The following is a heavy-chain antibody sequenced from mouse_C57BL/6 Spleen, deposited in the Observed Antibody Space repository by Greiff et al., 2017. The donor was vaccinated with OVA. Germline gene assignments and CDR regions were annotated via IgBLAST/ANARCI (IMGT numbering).Heavy chain of an antibody. CDR3: ARRLLDAMDY. CDR1: GFTFSSYT. V-gene: IGHV5-9*01. J-gene: IGHJ4*01. Sequence: EVKLEESGGGLVKPGGSLKLSCAASGFTFSSYTMSWVRQTPEKRLEWVATISGGGGNTYYPDSVKGRFTISRDNAKNTLYLQMSSLRSEDTALYYCARRLLDAMDYWGQGTSVTVSS. CDR2: ISGGGGNT. D-gene: IGHD2-10*01.